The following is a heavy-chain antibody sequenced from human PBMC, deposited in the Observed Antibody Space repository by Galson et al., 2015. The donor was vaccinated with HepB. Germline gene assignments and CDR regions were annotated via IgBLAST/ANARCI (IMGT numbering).Heavy chain of an antibody. J-gene: IGHJ4*02. D-gene: IGHD5-18*01. CDR3: AREDSAMAIDY. CDR2: ISSSSTYI. V-gene: IGHV3-21*01. CDR1: GFTFSSHS. Sequence: SLRLSCAASGFTFSSHSMNWVRQAPGKGLEWVSSISSSSTYIYYADSAKGRFIISRDNAKNSLYLQMNSLRAEDAAVYYCAREDSAMAIDYWGQGTLVTVSS.